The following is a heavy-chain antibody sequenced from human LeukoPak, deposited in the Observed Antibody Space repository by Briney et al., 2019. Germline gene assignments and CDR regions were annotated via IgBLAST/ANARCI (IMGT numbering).Heavy chain of an antibody. J-gene: IGHJ4*02. V-gene: IGHV3-23*01. CDR3: ARDARDGYGGNPFDY. CDR2: IRGSGGTT. CDR1: GFTFSSYA. Sequence: GGSLRLSCAASGFTFSSYAMYWVRQAPGKGLEWVSTIRGSGGTTYYADSVKGRFAISRDNSKNTLYLQMNSLRAEDTAVYYCARDARDGYGGNPFDYWGQGTLVTVSS. D-gene: IGHD4-23*01.